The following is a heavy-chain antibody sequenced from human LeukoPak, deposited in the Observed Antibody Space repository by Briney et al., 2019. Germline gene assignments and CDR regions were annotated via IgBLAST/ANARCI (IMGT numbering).Heavy chain of an antibody. CDR1: GVTVGTNS. V-gene: IGHV3-53*01. CDR2: IYSGGST. Sequence: GGSLRLSCAASGVTVGTNSMSWARQSPGKGLEWVSVIYSGGSTYNADSVNARFTVSRDNSRNTLFLQMNNLRAEDTALYFCASAREYCGSAECYEYFQHWGQGTLVIVSS. CDR3: ASAREYCGSAECYEYFQH. J-gene: IGHJ1*01. D-gene: IGHD2-21*01.